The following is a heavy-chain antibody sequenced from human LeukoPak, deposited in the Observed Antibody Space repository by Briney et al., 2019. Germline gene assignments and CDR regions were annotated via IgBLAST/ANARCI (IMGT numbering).Heavy chain of an antibody. CDR3: AILYSTNY. CDR2: ISNSGGFT. Sequence: GGSLRLSCAASGFTFSSCAMTWVRQAPGKGLEWVSGISNSGGFTYYADSVKGRLTISRDNSKNTLYLQMNSLRAEDTALYYCAILYSTNYWGQGTLVTVSS. J-gene: IGHJ4*02. D-gene: IGHD6-13*01. CDR1: GFTFSSCA. V-gene: IGHV3-23*01.